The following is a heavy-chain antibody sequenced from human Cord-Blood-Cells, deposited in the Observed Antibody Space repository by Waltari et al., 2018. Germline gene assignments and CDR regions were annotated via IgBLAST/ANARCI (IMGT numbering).Heavy chain of an antibody. CDR1: GFTFSSYG. Sequence: QVQLVESGGGVVQPGRSLRLSCAAPGFTFSSYGMHWVRPAPGKGLEWVAVISYDGSNKYYADSVKGRFTISRDNSKNTLYLQMNSLRAEDTAVYYCAKSDTVTTYYFDYWDQGTLVTVSS. D-gene: IGHD4-17*01. CDR3: AKSDTVTTYYFDY. V-gene: IGHV3-30*18. J-gene: IGHJ4*02. CDR2: ISYDGSNK.